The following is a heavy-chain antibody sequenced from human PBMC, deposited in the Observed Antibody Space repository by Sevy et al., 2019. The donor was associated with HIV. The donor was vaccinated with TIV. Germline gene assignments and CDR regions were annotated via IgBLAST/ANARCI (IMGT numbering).Heavy chain of an antibody. D-gene: IGHD3-3*01. Sequence: GGYLRLSCTASGFTFNNAWMSCVRQAPGKGLEWVGHSKSKTDGGTTDYAAPVKGRFTISRDDSKSTLYLQMNSLKTEDTALYYCTTLYYVIWCGAAHIDNWGQGTLVTVSS. CDR2: SKSKTDGGTT. CDR3: TTLYYVIWCGAAHIDN. CDR1: GFTFNNAW. J-gene: IGHJ4*02. V-gene: IGHV3-15*01.